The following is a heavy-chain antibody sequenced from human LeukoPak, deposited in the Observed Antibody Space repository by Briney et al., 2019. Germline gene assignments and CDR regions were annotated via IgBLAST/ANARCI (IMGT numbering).Heavy chain of an antibody. D-gene: IGHD2-2*01. CDR1: GFTFSSYA. CDR2: ICASGDNA. V-gene: IGHV3-23*01. Sequence: GGSLRLSCAASGFTFSSYAMSWVRQAPGKGLKWVSVICASGDNAYYADSVKGRFSISRDNSKNTLYLQMNSLRAEDTALYYCAKGSSSSCYGVSDVWGQGTTVTVS. J-gene: IGHJ6*02. CDR3: AKGSSSSCYGVSDV.